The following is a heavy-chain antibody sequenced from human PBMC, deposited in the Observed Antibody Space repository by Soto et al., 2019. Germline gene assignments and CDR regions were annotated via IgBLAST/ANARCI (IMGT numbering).Heavy chain of an antibody. CDR3: ARVWIHYYGSVKYYYGMDF. V-gene: IGHV1-69*13. J-gene: IGHJ6*02. CDR2: IIPIFGTA. CDR1: GYTFTRYG. D-gene: IGHD3-10*01. Sequence: ASVKVSCKASGYTFTRYGISWVRQAPGQGLEWMGGIIPIFGTANYAQKFQGRVTITADESTSTAYMELSSLRSEDTAVYYCARVWIHYYGSVKYYYGMDFWGQGTTVTVSS.